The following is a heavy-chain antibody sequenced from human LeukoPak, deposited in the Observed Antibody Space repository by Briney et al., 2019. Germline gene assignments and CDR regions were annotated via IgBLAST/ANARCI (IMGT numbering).Heavy chain of an antibody. Sequence: GGSLRLSCAASGFTFSSYSMNWVRQAPGKGLEWVSYISSSTSTIYYADSVKGRFTISRDNGKNSLYLQMNSLRDEDTAFYYCARDYSAISPHWFDPWGQGTLVTVSS. D-gene: IGHD1-26*01. J-gene: IGHJ5*02. V-gene: IGHV3-48*02. CDR2: ISSSTSTI. CDR3: ARDYSAISPHWFDP. CDR1: GFTFSSYS.